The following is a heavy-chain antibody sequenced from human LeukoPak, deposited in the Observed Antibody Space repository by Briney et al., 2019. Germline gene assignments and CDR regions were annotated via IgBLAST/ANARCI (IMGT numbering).Heavy chain of an antibody. V-gene: IGHV1-18*01. CDR3: ARGTYYYDSSGYGLFDY. CDR1: GYTFTSYG. J-gene: IGHJ4*02. CDR2: ISAYNGNT. Sequence: GASVKVSCKASGYTFTSYGISWVRQAPGQGLEWMGWISAYNGNTNYAQKLQGRVTMTTDTSTSTAYMELRSLRSDDTAVYYCARGTYYYDSSGYGLFDYWGQGTLVTVSS. D-gene: IGHD3-22*01.